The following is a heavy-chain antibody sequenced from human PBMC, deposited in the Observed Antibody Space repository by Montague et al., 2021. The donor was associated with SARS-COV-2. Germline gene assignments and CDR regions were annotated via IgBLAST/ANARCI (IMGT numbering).Heavy chain of an antibody. CDR2: IYSDGST. J-gene: IGHJ3*01. V-gene: IGHV3-53*01. Sequence: SLRLSCAASGFTVSSNWMTWVRQTPGKGLEWVSVIYSDGSTYYXXXVXXXFTXSRDNSKNTLYLQMHSLRVEDTAVFYCARVATIFVRRLIGDAFDVWGQGTTVTVSS. D-gene: IGHD3-10*01. CDR1: GFTVSSNW. CDR3: ARVATIFVRRLIGDAFDV.